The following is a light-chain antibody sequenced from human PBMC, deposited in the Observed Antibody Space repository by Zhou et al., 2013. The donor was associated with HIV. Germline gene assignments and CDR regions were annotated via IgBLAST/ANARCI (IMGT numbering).Light chain of an antibody. V-gene: IGKV1-39*01. CDR2: TAS. CDR3: QQSSNTPRT. J-gene: IGKJ1*01. Sequence: DIQMTQSPSSVSASVGDRVTISCRTSQNINTYLNWYQQKPGKAPQLLISTASSLQSGVPSRFTGSGSGTDFTLIISNLQPEDFAIYYCQQSSNTPRTFGLGTTVEVK. CDR1: QNINTY.